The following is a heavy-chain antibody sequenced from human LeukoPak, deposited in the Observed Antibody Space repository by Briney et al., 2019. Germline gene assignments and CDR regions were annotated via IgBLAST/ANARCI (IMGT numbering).Heavy chain of an antibody. CDR3: ARDYYYDSSAY. J-gene: IGHJ4*02. CDR2: ISSSGSTI. V-gene: IGHV3-48*03. CDR1: GFTFSSYE. Sequence: QSGGSLRLSCAASGFTFSSYEMNWVRQAPGKGLEWVSYISSSGSTIYYADSVKGRFTISRDNAKNSLYLQMNSLRAEDTAVYYCARDYYYDSSAYWGQGTLVTVSS. D-gene: IGHD3-22*01.